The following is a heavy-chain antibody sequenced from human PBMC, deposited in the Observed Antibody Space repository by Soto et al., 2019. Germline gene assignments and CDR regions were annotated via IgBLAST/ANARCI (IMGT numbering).Heavy chain of an antibody. Sequence: QVQLQESGPGLVKPSQTLSLTCTVSGGSISSGGYYWSWIRQHPGKGLEWIGYIYYSGSTYYNPSLKSRVTISVDTSKNQFSLKLSSVTAAETAVYYCARDRAPYYDFWSGYYRYGMDVWGQGTTVTVSS. J-gene: IGHJ6*02. V-gene: IGHV4-31*03. D-gene: IGHD3-3*01. CDR1: GGSISSGGYY. CDR2: IYYSGST. CDR3: ARDRAPYYDFWSGYYRYGMDV.